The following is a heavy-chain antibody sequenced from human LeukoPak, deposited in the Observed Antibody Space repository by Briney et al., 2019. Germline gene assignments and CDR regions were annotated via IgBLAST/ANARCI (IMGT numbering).Heavy chain of an antibody. CDR2: IWNDGSNE. Sequence: SGRSLRLSCAASGFTLSSYGMHWVRQAPGKGLEWVAVIWNDGSNENYADSVKGRFTISRDNSKNTLYLQMNSLRAEDTAVYYCARDFGGSPFDYWGQGTLVTVSS. D-gene: IGHD6-25*01. J-gene: IGHJ4*02. CDR3: ARDFGGSPFDY. CDR1: GFTLSSYG. V-gene: IGHV3-33*01.